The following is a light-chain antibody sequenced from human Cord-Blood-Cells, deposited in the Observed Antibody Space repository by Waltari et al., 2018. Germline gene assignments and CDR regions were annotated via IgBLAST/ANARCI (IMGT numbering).Light chain of an antibody. CDR1: QGISSY. CDR3: QQYYSYPRT. J-gene: IGKJ1*01. V-gene: IGKV1-8*01. Sequence: AIRMTQSPSSFSASTGDRVTITCRASQGISSYLAWYQQNPGKAPKLLIYAASTLQSGVPSRFSGSGSGTDFTLTISCLQSEDFATYYCQQYYSYPRTFDQGTKVEIK. CDR2: AAS.